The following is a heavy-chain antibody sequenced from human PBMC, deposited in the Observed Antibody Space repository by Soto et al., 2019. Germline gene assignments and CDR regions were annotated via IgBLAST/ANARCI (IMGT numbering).Heavy chain of an antibody. CDR2: IYYTGVT. J-gene: IGHJ5*02. Sequence: PSETLSLTCTVSGASLHIGGYYWAWIRQNPGKGLEWIGYIYYTGVTYYNPSLGSRVNISVDTSKNQFSLELTSVTAADTAVYYCPGDGSSTANWLDPWGQGLLVTVSS. D-gene: IGHD2-2*01. CDR1: GASLHIGGYY. V-gene: IGHV4-31*03. CDR3: PGDGSSTANWLDP.